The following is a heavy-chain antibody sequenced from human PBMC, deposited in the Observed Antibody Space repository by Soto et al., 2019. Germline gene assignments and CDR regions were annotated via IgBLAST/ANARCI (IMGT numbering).Heavy chain of an antibody. CDR2: VTSSPSSM. CDR1: GFTFSLYS. Sequence: PVGSLRLSCAASGFTFSLYSMNWVRQAPGKGLEWVSSVTSSPSSMFYADSVKGRFTISRDDAKDSLFLQMNSLRADDTAVYYCAREADFASSGYVLDYWGLGTLVTVSS. D-gene: IGHD3-22*01. J-gene: IGHJ4*02. V-gene: IGHV3-21*01. CDR3: AREADFASSGYVLDY.